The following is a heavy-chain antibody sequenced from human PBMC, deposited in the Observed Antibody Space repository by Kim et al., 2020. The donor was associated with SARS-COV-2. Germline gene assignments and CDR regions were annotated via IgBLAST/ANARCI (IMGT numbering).Heavy chain of an antibody. CDR1: GFTFSTSA. Sequence: GGSLRLSCAASGFTFSTSAMHWVRQAPGKGLEWVSVIPGDSCWTSYADSVKGRFTISRDNSKNTLYLQMNSLRAEDTAVYYCVKQSAGIYFEHWGQGTLVTVSS. V-gene: IGHV3-23*01. CDR3: VKQSAGIYFEH. D-gene: IGHD6-13*01. CDR2: IPGDSCWT. J-gene: IGHJ4*02.